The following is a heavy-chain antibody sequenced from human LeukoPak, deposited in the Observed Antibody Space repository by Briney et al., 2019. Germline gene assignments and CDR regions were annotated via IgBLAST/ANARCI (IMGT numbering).Heavy chain of an antibody. D-gene: IGHD2-15*01. J-gene: IGHJ4*02. CDR2: IKKTGSET. CDR3: AREDGYCSGGNCYSYFDS. CDR1: GFTFSHFW. V-gene: IGHV3-7*01. Sequence: GGSLRLSCAASGFTFSHFWMSWVRQAPGKGLEWVAYIKKTGSETYYVDSVKGRFTITRDNTRNSLFLQMYSLRAEDTAVYFCAREDGYCSGGNCYSYFDSWGQGTLATVSS.